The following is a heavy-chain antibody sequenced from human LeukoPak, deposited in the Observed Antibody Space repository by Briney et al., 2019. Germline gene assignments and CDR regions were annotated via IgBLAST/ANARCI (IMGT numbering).Heavy chain of an antibody. V-gene: IGHV1-8*01. CDR1: GYTFTSYD. D-gene: IGHD4-17*01. J-gene: IGHJ4*02. CDR2: MNPNSGNT. Sequence: ASVKVSCKAPGYTFTSYDINWVRQATGQGLEWMGWMNPNSGNTGYAQKFQGRVTMTRNTSISTAYMELSSLRSEDTAVYYCARETTVVTPGYDYWGQGTLVTVSS. CDR3: ARETTVVTPGYDY.